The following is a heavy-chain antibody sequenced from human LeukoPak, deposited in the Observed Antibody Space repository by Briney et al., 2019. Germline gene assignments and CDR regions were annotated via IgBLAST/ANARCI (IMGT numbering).Heavy chain of an antibody. Sequence: SETLSLTCAVSGYSISSGYYWGWIRQPPGKGLEWIGTIYHNGNTYYNPSLKSRVTISVDTSKNQFSLKLSSVTAADTAVYYCARVRYNYGDSDYWGQGTLVTFSS. D-gene: IGHD5-18*01. V-gene: IGHV4-38-2*01. CDR1: GYSISSGYY. CDR2: IYHNGNT. CDR3: ARVRYNYGDSDY. J-gene: IGHJ4*02.